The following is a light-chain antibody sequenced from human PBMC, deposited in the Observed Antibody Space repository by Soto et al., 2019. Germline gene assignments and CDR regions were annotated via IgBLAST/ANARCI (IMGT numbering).Light chain of an antibody. CDR3: QQYYSYPLT. CDR1: QGISSY. V-gene: IGKV1-8*01. CDR2: AAS. J-gene: IGKJ4*01. Sequence: IRMTQSPSSLSASTLDRVTITCRASQGISSYLAWYQQKPGKAPKLLIYAASTLQSGVPSRFSGSGSGTDFTLTISCLQSEDFATYYCQQYYSYPLTFGGGTKVDIK.